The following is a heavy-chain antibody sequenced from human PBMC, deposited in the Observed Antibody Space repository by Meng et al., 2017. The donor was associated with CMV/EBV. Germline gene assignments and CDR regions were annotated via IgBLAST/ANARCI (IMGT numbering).Heavy chain of an antibody. J-gene: IGHJ6*02. D-gene: IGHD3-10*01. CDR1: GFTFSNYN. Sequence: GGSLRLSCAASGFTFSNYNINWVRQAPGKGLEWVSSISSSSSYIYSADSVQGRFTISRDNAKNSLYLQMNSLRAGDTAVYYCARAPPTFPPSGLGMDVWGQGTTVTVSS. CDR3: ARAPPTFPPSGLGMDV. CDR2: ISSSSSYI. V-gene: IGHV3-21*01.